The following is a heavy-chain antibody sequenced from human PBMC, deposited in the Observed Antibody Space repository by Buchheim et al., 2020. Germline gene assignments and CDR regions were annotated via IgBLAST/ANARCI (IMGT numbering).Heavy chain of an antibody. V-gene: IGHV4-34*01. CDR3: ARLSPLSIWYFDL. D-gene: IGHD4-11*01. J-gene: IGHJ2*01. CDR2: INHSGST. CDR1: GGSFSGYY. Sequence: QVQLQQWGAGLLKPSETLSLTCAVYGGSFSGYYWSWIRQPPGKGLEWIGEINHSGSTNYNPSLKSRVTISVDTSKNQFSLKLSSVTAADTAVYYCARLSPLSIWYFDLWGPGTL.